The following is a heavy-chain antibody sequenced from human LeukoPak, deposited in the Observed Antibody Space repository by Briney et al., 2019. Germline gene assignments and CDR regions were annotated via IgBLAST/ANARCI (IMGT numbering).Heavy chain of an antibody. CDR1: GFTFSSYS. CDR3: ARARWNDDLHY. D-gene: IGHD1-1*01. J-gene: IGHJ4*02. V-gene: IGHV3-48*04. CDR2: ISSSSSTI. Sequence: GGSLRLSCAASGFTFSSYSMNWVRQAPGKGLEWVSYISSSSSTICYADSVKGRFTISRDNAKNSLYLQMNSLRAEDTAVYYCARARWNDDLHYWGQGTLVTVSS.